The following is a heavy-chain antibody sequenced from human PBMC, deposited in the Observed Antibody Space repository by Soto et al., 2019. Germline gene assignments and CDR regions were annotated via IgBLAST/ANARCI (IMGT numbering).Heavy chain of an antibody. CDR3: ARESLGRLYYGSGPLYYYGMDV. D-gene: IGHD3-10*01. Sequence: ASVKVSCKASGYTFTSYYMHWVRQAPGQGLEWMGIINPSGGSTSYAQKFQGRVTMTRDTSASTAYMELSSLRSEDTAVYYCARESLGRLYYGSGPLYYYGMDVWGQGTTVTVSS. CDR2: INPSGGST. V-gene: IGHV1-46*01. J-gene: IGHJ6*02. CDR1: GYTFTSYY.